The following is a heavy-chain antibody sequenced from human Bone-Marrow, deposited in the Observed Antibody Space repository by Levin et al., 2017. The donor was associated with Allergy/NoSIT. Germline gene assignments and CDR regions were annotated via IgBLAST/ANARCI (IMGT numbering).Heavy chain of an antibody. Sequence: VASVKVSCKVSGHTLTELSIHWVRQAPGKGLEWMGGFDPEEGELTYAQKFQGRVTMTEDSSTDTAYMELSSLRSDDTAVYYCATEYCSGGLCYFSDFWGQGTLVTVSS. CDR1: GHTLTELS. CDR3: ATEYCSGGLCYFSDF. D-gene: IGHD2-8*02. J-gene: IGHJ4*02. V-gene: IGHV1-24*01. CDR2: FDPEEGEL.